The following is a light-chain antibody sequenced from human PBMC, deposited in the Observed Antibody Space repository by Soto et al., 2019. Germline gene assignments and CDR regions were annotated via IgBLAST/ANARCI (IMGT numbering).Light chain of an antibody. CDR2: DSF. V-gene: IGKV3-11*01. Sequence: EIVLTQSPATLSLSPGERATLSCRASQSVSSYLAWYQQKPGKAPRLLTHDSFNRATGIPARFSGSESGTDSNPTISSLEPEDVAVYYYQQRSNWPPYTFGQGTKLEIK. J-gene: IGKJ2*01. CDR1: QSVSSY. CDR3: QQRSNWPPYT.